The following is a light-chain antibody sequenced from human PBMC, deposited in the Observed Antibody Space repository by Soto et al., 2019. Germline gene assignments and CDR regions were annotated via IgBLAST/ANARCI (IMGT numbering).Light chain of an antibody. CDR1: TSNIGTFY. CDR2: LGD. CDR3: AAWDDNLNAYV. V-gene: IGLV1-47*02. J-gene: IGLJ1*01. Sequence: QSVLTQPPSASSTPGQTVTIPCSGSTSNIGTFYVYWYQHLPGTAPKLLIYLGDQRASGVSDRFSGSKSGTSASLAINGLRSDDEADYYCAAWDDNLNAYVFGSGTKGTVL.